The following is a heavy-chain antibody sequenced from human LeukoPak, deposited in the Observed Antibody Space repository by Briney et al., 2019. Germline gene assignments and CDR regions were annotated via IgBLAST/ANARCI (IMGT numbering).Heavy chain of an antibody. V-gene: IGHV3-23*01. Sequence: GGSLRLSCAASGFTFSSYAMSWVRQAPGKGLEWVSAISGSGGSTYYADSVKGRFTISRDNSKDTLYLQMNSLRAEDTAVYYCAKDPDSSSWYDNYFDYWGQGTLVTVSS. CDR3: AKDPDSSSWYDNYFDY. CDR1: GFTFSSYA. J-gene: IGHJ4*02. D-gene: IGHD6-13*01. CDR2: ISGSGGST.